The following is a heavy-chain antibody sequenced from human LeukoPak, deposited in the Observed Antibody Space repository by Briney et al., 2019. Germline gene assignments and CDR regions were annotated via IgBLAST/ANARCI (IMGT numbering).Heavy chain of an antibody. J-gene: IGHJ4*02. Sequence: ASVKVSCTASVYTLTSYDINWVRQATGQGLEWMGWMNLNSSNTGYAQKFQGRVTITRNTSISTAYMELSSLRSEDTAVYYCARGRYSSGIRTFDYWGQGTLVTVSS. CDR1: VYTLTSYD. V-gene: IGHV1-8*01. D-gene: IGHD6-19*01. CDR3: ARGRYSSGIRTFDY. CDR2: MNLNSSNT.